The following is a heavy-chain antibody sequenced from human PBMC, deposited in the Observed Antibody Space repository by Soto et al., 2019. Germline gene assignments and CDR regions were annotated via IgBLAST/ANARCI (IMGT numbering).Heavy chain of an antibody. CDR1: GGSITGYY. CDR3: ARARGTYFFDY. CDR2: IYYSGST. Sequence: SETLSLTCSVSGGSITGYYWSWIRQPPGKGLEWFGYIYYSGSTNYNPSLKSRVTISVDTSKNQFSLKLSSVAAADTAIYYCARARGTYFFDYWGPGTLVTVSS. J-gene: IGHJ4*02. D-gene: IGHD1-26*01. V-gene: IGHV4-59*01.